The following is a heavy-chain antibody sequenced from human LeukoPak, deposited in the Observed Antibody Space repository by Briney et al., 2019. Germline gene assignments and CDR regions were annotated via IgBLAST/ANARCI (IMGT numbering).Heavy chain of an antibody. Sequence: GGSLRLSCAASGFTFSSYAMHWVRQAPGKGLEWVAVISYDGSNKYYADSVKGRFTISRDNSKNTLYLQMNSLRAEDTAVYYCAREGYYDSSGYSWDYWGQGTLVTVSS. CDR1: GFTFSSYA. CDR2: ISYDGSNK. V-gene: IGHV3-30-3*01. CDR3: AREGYYDSSGYSWDY. J-gene: IGHJ4*02. D-gene: IGHD3-22*01.